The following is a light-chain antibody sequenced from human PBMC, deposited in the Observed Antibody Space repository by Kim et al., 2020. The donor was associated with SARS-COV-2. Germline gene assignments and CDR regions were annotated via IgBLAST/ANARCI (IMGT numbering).Light chain of an antibody. Sequence: LSPGERATLSCRASQSVYSGYFGWYQQKPGQAPRLLIYGASNRATGIPDRFSGSGSGTDFSLTNSRLEPEDFAVYYCQQYTESSFTFGQGTKLEI. V-gene: IGKV3-20*01. CDR3: QQYTESSFT. CDR2: GAS. CDR1: QSVYSGY. J-gene: IGKJ2*01.